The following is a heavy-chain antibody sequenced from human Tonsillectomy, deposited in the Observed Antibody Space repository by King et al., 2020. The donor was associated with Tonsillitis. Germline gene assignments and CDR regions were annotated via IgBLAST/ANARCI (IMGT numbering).Heavy chain of an antibody. Sequence: EVQLVESGGGLVQPGKSRRLSCAASGFSFDEYAMHWVRHVPGKGLEWVAGITWNSGRVGYADSVKDRFTISRDNAKNSLYLEMNNLRPEDTGFYYCVKDRAAIIVNMNFESWGQGTLVTVSS. CDR1: GFSFDEYA. CDR2: ITWNSGRV. CDR3: VKDRAAIIVNMNFES. V-gene: IGHV3-9*01. D-gene: IGHD2/OR15-2a*01. J-gene: IGHJ4*02.